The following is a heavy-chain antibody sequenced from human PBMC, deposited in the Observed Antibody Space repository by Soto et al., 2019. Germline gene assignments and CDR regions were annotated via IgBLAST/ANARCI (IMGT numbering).Heavy chain of an antibody. J-gene: IGHJ6*02. V-gene: IGHV3-30*18. CDR1: GFTFSSYG. CDR2: ISYDGSNK. D-gene: IGHD6-6*01. Sequence: QVQLVESGGGVVRPGRSLRLSCAASGFTFSSYGMHWVRQAPGKGLEWVAVISYDGSNKYYADSVKGRFTISRDNSKNTLYLQMNSLRAEDTAVYYCAKGQEYSSSSGWRYHYYGMDVWGQGTTVTVSS. CDR3: AKGQEYSSSSGWRYHYYGMDV.